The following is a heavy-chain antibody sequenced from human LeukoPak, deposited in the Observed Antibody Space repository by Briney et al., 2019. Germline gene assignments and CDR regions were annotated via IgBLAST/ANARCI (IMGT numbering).Heavy chain of an antibody. V-gene: IGHV4-59*08. CDR2: VYYSGST. CDR1: GGSISSYY. Sequence: SETLSLTCTVSGGSISSYYWSWIRQPPGKGLEWIGYVYYSGSTNYNPSLKSRVTISVDTSKNQFSLKLSSVTAADTAVYYCARLTSGYLRFFDYWGQGTLVTVSS. D-gene: IGHD3-3*01. CDR3: ARLTSGYLRFFDY. J-gene: IGHJ4*02.